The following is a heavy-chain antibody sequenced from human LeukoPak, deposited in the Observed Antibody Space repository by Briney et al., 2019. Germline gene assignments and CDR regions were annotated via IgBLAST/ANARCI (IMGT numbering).Heavy chain of an antibody. CDR3: ARDRPGAVAGPNYYYYGMDV. D-gene: IGHD6-19*01. V-gene: IGHV1-2*02. Sequence: GASVKVSCKASGYTFTGYYMHWVRQAPGQGLERMGWINPNSGGTNYAQKFQGRVTMTRDTSISTAYMELSRLRSDDTAVYYCARDRPGAVAGPNYYYYGMDVWGQGTTVTVSS. J-gene: IGHJ6*02. CDR2: INPNSGGT. CDR1: GYTFTGYY.